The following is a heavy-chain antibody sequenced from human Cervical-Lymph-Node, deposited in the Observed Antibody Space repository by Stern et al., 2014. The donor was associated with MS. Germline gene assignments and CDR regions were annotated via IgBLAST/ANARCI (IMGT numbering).Heavy chain of an antibody. D-gene: IGHD3-16*02. CDR3: ARGYRFFDD. CDR2: MFSSGNT. J-gene: IGHJ4*02. CDR1: GGSISSGSYY. V-gene: IGHV4-61*02. Sequence: VQLVESGPGLVKPSQTLSLTCTVSGGSISSGSYYWSWIRQPAGKRLEWIGRMFSSGNTFYNPSLKSRVNILVDTSKNQFSLELSSVTAADTAVYYCARGYRFFDDWGQGTLVTVSS.